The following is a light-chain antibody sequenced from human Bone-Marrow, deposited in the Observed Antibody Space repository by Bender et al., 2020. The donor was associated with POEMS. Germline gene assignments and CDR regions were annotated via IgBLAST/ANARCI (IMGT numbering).Light chain of an antibody. V-gene: IGLV1-44*01. J-gene: IGLJ3*02. CDR3: AVWDDSLNGWV. CDR2: SSH. Sequence: QSVLTQPPSASGTPGQRVTISCSGGSSNIGAHAVNWYQHLPGTAPKPLRYSSHRRPSSLPDRFPGSRSGTAASLAISGLQSEDEADYYCAVWDDSLNGWVFGGGTKLTVL. CDR1: SSNIGAHA.